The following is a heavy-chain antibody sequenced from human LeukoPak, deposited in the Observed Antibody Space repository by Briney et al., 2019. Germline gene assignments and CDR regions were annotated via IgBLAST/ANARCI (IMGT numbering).Heavy chain of an antibody. D-gene: IGHD3-16*01. CDR3: AREGLGELTLDY. Sequence: GASVKVSCTASGYTFTSYGISWVRQAPGQGLEWVGWISTYNGDTNYAQTLQGRVTITTDTSTNTAYLQLRSLRADDTAVHYCAREGLGELTLDYWGQGTLVTVSS. CDR2: ISTYNGDT. CDR1: GYTFTSYG. V-gene: IGHV1-18*01. J-gene: IGHJ4*02.